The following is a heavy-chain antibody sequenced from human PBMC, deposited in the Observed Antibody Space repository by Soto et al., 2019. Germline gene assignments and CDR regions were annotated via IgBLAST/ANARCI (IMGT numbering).Heavy chain of an antibody. Sequence: QVQLVESGGGVVQPGRSLRLSCAASGFTFSSYGMHWVRQAPGKGLEWVAVIWYDGSNKYYADSVKGRFTISRDNSKNTLYLQMNSLRAEDTAVYYCARDMWKTIAGDYYGMDFWGQGTTVTVSS. CDR3: ARDMWKTIAGDYYGMDF. J-gene: IGHJ6*02. CDR2: IWYDGSNK. D-gene: IGHD1-1*01. V-gene: IGHV3-33*01. CDR1: GFTFSSYG.